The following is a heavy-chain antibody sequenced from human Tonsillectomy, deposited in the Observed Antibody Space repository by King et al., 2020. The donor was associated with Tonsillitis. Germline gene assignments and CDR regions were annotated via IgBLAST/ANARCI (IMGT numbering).Heavy chain of an antibody. V-gene: IGHV4-59*01. D-gene: IGHD6-19*01. CDR3: AVGGWAHFDY. J-gene: IGHJ4*02. CDR1: GGSINTYY. Sequence: VQLVESGPGLVKPSETLSLTCTVSGGSINTYYWSWIRQPPGKGLEWIGYIYYSGSTNYKPSLKSRVTISVDTSKNQFSLKLSSVTAADTAVYYCAVGGWAHFDYWGQGTLVTVSS. CDR2: IYYSGST.